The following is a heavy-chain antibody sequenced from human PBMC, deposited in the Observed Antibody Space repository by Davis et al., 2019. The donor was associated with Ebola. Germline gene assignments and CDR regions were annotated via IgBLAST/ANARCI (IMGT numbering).Heavy chain of an antibody. CDR3: VRPYNYAWFDP. CDR1: GFDVSDYQ. V-gene: IGHV3-53*05. CDR2: IYTGGST. D-gene: IGHD5-24*01. J-gene: IGHJ5*02. Sequence: GGSLRLSCAASGFDVSDYQMSWVRQAPGKGPEWVSVIYTGGSTDYSDSVKGRFTISIDDSANKMYLQMTNLRLEDTALYYCVRPYNYAWFDPWGQGTLVTVSS.